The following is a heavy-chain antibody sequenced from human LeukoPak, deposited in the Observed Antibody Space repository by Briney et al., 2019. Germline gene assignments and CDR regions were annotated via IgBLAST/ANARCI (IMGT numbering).Heavy chain of an antibody. CDR2: INPNSGDT. CDR3: ARDYCSSTSCLFDY. J-gene: IGHJ4*02. V-gene: IGHV1-2*06. Sequence: ASVKVSCKASGYTFTGYHMHWVRQAPGQGLEWMGRINPNSGDTNYAQKFQGGVTMTRDTSISTAYMELSRLRSDGTAVYYCARDYCSSTSCLFDYWGQGTLVTVSS. D-gene: IGHD2-2*01. CDR1: GYTFTGYH.